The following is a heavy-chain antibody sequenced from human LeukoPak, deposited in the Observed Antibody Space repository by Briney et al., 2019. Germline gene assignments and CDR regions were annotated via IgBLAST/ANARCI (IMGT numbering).Heavy chain of an antibody. J-gene: IGHJ4*02. Sequence: SETLSLTCAVYGGSFSGYYWSWIRQPPGKGPEWIGEINHSGSTNYNPSLKSRVTISVDTSKNQFSLKLSSVTAADTAVYYCANPQLAAAGKNWGQGTLVTVSS. CDR3: ANPQLAAAGKN. CDR2: INHSGST. V-gene: IGHV4-34*01. D-gene: IGHD6-13*01. CDR1: GGSFSGYY.